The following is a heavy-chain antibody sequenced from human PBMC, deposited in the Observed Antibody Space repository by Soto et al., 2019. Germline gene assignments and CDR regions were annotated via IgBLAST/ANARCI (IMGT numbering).Heavy chain of an antibody. CDR2: INPNSGGT. V-gene: IGHV1-2*02. CDR3: ARDHGYSSGWFTTQDDAFDI. J-gene: IGHJ3*02. CDR1: GYTFTGYY. D-gene: IGHD6-19*01. Sequence: ASVKVSCKASGYTFTGYYMHWVRQAPGQGLEWMGWINPNSGGTNYAQKFQGRVTMTRDTSISTAYMELSRLRSDDTAVYYCARDHGYSSGWFTTQDDAFDIWGQGTMVTVSS.